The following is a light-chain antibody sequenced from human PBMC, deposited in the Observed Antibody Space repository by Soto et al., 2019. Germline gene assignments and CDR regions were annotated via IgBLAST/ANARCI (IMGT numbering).Light chain of an antibody. Sequence: DIQMTQSPSSLSASVGDRVTITCRASQGINNFLAWYQQKPGKVPKPLIYAASTLQPGVPSRFSGSATGIDFTLTISSLQTEDVATYYCQKYNSVPLTFGGGTKVDIK. CDR1: QGINNF. V-gene: IGKV1-27*01. J-gene: IGKJ4*01. CDR2: AAS. CDR3: QKYNSVPLT.